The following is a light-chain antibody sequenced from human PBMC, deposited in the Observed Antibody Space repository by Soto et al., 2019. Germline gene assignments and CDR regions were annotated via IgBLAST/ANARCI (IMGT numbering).Light chain of an antibody. CDR2: DAS. CDR1: QSVGTS. J-gene: IGKJ4*02. V-gene: IGKV1-5*01. Sequence: DIQMTQSPSTLSASVGDRVSITCRASQSVGTSLAWYQQRPGKAPKLLIFDASTLESGGPPKFSGSGSDTEFTFTISSLQTDDSATYYCQQYNTYGLTFGGGTKVESK. CDR3: QQYNTYGLT.